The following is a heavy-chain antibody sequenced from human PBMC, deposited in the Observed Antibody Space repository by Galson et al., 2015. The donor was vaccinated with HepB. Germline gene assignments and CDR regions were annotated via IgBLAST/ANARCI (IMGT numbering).Heavy chain of an antibody. D-gene: IGHD5-24*01. CDR3: ARHGASALEMASYFGAFDI. V-gene: IGHV5-51*01. J-gene: IGHJ3*02. CDR1: GYSYTLYW. CDR2: IYPGDSDT. Sequence: QSGAEVKKPGESLKISCKGSGYSYTLYWIAWVRQMPGKGLEWMGIIYPGDSDTIYSPSFQGQVTISADKSISTAFLQWSGLKASDTAVYYCARHGASALEMASYFGAFDIWGQGTMVTVSS.